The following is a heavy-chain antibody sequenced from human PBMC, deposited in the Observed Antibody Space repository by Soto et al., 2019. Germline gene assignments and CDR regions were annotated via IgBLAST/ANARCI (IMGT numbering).Heavy chain of an antibody. CDR3: AREAVVAARYFDL. J-gene: IGHJ2*01. V-gene: IGHV3-7*01. CDR1: GFTFSSYW. Sequence: EVQLVESGGGLVQPGGSLRLSCAASGFTFSSYWMSWVRQAPGKGLEWVANIKQDGSEKYYVDSVKGRFTISRDNAKNSLYLQMNSLRAEDTAVYYCAREAVVAARYFDLWGRGTLVTVSS. CDR2: IKQDGSEK. D-gene: IGHD2-15*01.